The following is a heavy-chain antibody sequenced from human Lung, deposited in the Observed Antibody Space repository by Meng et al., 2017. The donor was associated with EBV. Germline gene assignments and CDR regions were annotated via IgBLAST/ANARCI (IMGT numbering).Heavy chain of an antibody. J-gene: IGHJ4*02. CDR2: INPNSGGT. Sequence: QVQLVQSGAEVKKPGASVTVSCKASGYTFTDYYMHWVRQAPGQGLEWMGRINPNSGGTHYAQKFQGRVTMTRDTSITTAYMELSRLRSDDTAVYYCARSMGSGGWYVDYWGQGTLVTVSS. D-gene: IGHD6-19*01. V-gene: IGHV1-2*06. CDR3: ARSMGSGGWYVDY. CDR1: GYTFTDYY.